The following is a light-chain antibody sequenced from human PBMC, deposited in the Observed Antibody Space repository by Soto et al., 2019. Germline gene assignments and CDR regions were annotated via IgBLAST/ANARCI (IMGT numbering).Light chain of an antibody. Sequence: EIVLTQSPGTLSLSPGERATLSCRASQSVSSSYLAWYQQKPGQAPSLLIYGASSRATGIPDRFSGSGSGTDFTLTISRLEPEDFAVYYCQQYGSFWTFGQGTKVDIK. CDR1: QSVSSSY. CDR3: QQYGSFWT. J-gene: IGKJ1*01. V-gene: IGKV3-20*01. CDR2: GAS.